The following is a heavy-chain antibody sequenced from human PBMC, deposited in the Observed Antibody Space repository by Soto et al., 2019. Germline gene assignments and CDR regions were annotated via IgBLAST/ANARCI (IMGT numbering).Heavy chain of an antibody. J-gene: IGHJ3*02. CDR3: AKNSYDSSRAAFDI. CDR1: GFSFSNYA. D-gene: IGHD3-22*01. Sequence: EVQLLESGGGLVQPGGSLKLSCAASGFSFSNYAMTWVRQAPGKGLEWVSCIGGSGISTYYADSMKGRFTISRDNSKNTLYLQMNSLRAADTAVYYCAKNSYDSSRAAFDIWGQGTMVTVSS. V-gene: IGHV3-23*01. CDR2: IGGSGIST.